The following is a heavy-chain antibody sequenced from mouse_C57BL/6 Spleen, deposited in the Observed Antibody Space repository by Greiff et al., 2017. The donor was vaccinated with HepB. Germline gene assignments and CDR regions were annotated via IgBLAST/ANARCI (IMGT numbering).Heavy chain of an antibody. Sequence: EVQLQESGGGLVQPGGSMKLSCVASGFTFSNYWMNWVRQSPEKGLEWVAQIRLKSDNYATHYAESVKGRFTISRDDSKSSVYLQMNNLRAEDTGIYYCTGRTTVVARTTEYAMDYWGQGTSVTVSS. D-gene: IGHD1-1*01. CDR2: IRLKSDNYAT. V-gene: IGHV6-3*01. CDR3: TGRTTVVARTTEYAMDY. CDR1: GFTFSNYW. J-gene: IGHJ4*01.